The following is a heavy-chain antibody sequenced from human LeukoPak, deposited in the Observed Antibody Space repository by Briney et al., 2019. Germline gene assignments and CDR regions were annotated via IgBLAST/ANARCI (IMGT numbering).Heavy chain of an antibody. J-gene: IGHJ1*01. V-gene: IGHV4-59*08. D-gene: IGHD3-9*01. Sequence: SETLSLTCTVSGGSISSYYWSWIRQPPGKGLEWIGFIYDSGSTNYNPSLKSRVTISVDTSKNQFSLKLSSVTAADTAVYYCARLPYFLPYFQHWGQGTLVTVSS. CDR2: IYDSGST. CDR1: GGSISSYY. CDR3: ARLPYFLPYFQH.